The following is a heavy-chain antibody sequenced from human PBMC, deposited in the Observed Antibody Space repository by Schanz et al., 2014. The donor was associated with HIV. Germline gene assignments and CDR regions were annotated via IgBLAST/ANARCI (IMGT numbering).Heavy chain of an antibody. Sequence: EVQLLESGGGVVQPGRSLRLSCAASGFTFSSHNINWVRQAPGKGLAWVSSISTGSSYIYYADSVKGRFTISRDNSKSTLSLQMNSLRAEDTAVYYCARDLRANYYGPQVDWFDSWGQGTPVIVSS. V-gene: IGHV3-21*01. J-gene: IGHJ5*01. CDR2: ISTGSSYI. CDR3: ARDLRANYYGPQVDWFDS. D-gene: IGHD3-10*01. CDR1: GFTFSSHN.